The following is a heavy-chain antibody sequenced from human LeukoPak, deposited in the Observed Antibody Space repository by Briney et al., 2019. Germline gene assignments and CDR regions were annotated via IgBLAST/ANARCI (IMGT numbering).Heavy chain of an antibody. CDR1: GGSISSYY. Sequence: PSETLSLICTVSGGSISSYYWSWIRQPAGKGLEWIGRIYTSGSTNYNPSLKSRVTMSVDTSKNQFSLKLSSVTAADTAVYYCARDNRYSSSWYGMDVWGQGTTVTVSS. CDR3: ARDNRYSSSWYGMDV. CDR2: IYTSGST. J-gene: IGHJ6*02. V-gene: IGHV4-4*07. D-gene: IGHD6-13*01.